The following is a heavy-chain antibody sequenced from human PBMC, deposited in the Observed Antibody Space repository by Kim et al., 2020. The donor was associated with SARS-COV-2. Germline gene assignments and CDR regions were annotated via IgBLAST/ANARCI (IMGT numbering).Heavy chain of an antibody. V-gene: IGHV3-23*01. J-gene: IGHJ4*02. CDR2: ISGGSDRT. CDR1: GFTFSSFA. D-gene: IGHD2-15*01. CDR3: AKSSGIGYCSGGTCPWDS. Sequence: GGSLRLSCAASGFTFSSFAMTWVRQAPGKGLEWGSTISGGSDRTYYADSVKGRFIISRDNSKDTLYLQMNSLRAEDTAVYYCAKSSGIGYCSGGTCPWDSWGQGTLVTVSS.